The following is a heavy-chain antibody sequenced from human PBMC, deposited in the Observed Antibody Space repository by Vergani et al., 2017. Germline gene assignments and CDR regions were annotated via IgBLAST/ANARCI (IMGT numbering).Heavy chain of an antibody. D-gene: IGHD3-22*01. J-gene: IGHJ3*02. CDR3: VKEKYYYDSSGYYADHDAFDI. V-gene: IGHV3-23*01. CDR1: GFTFSSYA. CDR2: ISGSGGST. Sequence: EVQLLESGGGLVQPGGSLRLSCAASGFTFSSYAMSWVRQATGKGMEWVSAISGSGGSTYYEDSVKGRLTISRDNSKNTLYLQMNSMRAEDTAVYYCVKEKYYYDSSGYYADHDAFDIWGQGTMVTVSS.